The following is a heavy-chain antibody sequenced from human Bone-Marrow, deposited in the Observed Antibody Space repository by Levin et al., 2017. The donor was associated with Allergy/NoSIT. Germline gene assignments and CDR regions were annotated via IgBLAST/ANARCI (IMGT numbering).Heavy chain of an antibody. V-gene: IGHV4-30-4*01. Sequence: TSETLSLTCTVSGGSISSGDYYWSWIRQPPGKGLEWIGYIYYSGSTYYNPSLKSRVTISVDTSKNQFSLKLSSVTAADTAVYYCARGEVFRYFDYWGQGTLVTVSS. CDR1: GGSISSGDYY. CDR2: IYYSGST. J-gene: IGHJ4*02. CDR3: ARGEVFRYFDY. D-gene: IGHD2-21*01.